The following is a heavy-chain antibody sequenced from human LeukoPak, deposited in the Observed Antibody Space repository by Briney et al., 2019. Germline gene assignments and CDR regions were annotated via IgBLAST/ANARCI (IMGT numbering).Heavy chain of an antibody. Sequence: SGGSLRLSCAASGFTFSSYAMSWVRQAPGKGLEWVSAISGSGGSTYYAVSVKGRLTISRDNSKNTLYLQMNSLRAEDTAVYYCAKVKGHYGSGSYYNWFDPWGQGTLVTVSS. CDR3: AKVKGHYGSGSYYNWFDP. CDR2: ISGSGGST. V-gene: IGHV3-23*01. J-gene: IGHJ5*02. D-gene: IGHD3-10*01. CDR1: GFTFSSYA.